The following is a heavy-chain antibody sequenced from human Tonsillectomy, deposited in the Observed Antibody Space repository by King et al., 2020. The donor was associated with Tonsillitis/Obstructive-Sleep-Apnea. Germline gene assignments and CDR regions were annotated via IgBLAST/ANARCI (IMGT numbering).Heavy chain of an antibody. D-gene: IGHD2-2*01. Sequence: VQLQQWGAGLLKPSETLSLTCAVYGGSFSGYYWSWIRQPPGKGLEWIGEIIHSGGTNYNPSLKSRVTISVDTSKNQFSLQLSSVTAADTAVYYCARGGMPDYYNMDVWGKGTTVTVSS. CDR1: GGSFSGYY. J-gene: IGHJ6*03. CDR3: ARGGMPDYYNMDV. V-gene: IGHV4-34*01. CDR2: IIHSGGT.